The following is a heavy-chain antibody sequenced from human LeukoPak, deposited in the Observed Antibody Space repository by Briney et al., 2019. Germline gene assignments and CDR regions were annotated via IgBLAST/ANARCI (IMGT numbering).Heavy chain of an antibody. Sequence: PGRSLRLSCAASGFTFSSYGMHWVRQAPGKGLEWVAVISYDGSNKYYADSVKGRFTISRDNSKNTLYLQMNSLRAEDTAVYYCAKDQDFYYDSSGYYGIDYWGQGTLVTVSS. CDR3: AKDQDFYYDSSGYYGIDY. D-gene: IGHD3-22*01. V-gene: IGHV3-30*18. J-gene: IGHJ4*02. CDR1: GFTFSSYG. CDR2: ISYDGSNK.